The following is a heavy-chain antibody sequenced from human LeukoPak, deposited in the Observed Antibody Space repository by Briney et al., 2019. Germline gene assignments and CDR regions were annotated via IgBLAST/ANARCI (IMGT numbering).Heavy chain of an antibody. Sequence: PSETLSLTCTVSGDSISGYYWSWIRQPPGKGLEWIGYIYYSGTTNYNPSLKGRVTISEDTSENQFSLRLSSVTAADTAVYYCARTTSYYYYGMDVWGHGTPVTVSS. J-gene: IGHJ6*02. CDR2: IYYSGTT. CDR3: ARTTSYYYYGMDV. CDR1: GDSISGYY. D-gene: IGHD1-1*01. V-gene: IGHV4-59*08.